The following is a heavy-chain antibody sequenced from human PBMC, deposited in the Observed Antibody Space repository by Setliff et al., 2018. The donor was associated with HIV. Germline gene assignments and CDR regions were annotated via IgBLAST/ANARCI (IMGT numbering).Heavy chain of an antibody. Sequence: GGSLRLSCVVSGFTFSGFGMHWVRQAPGRGLEWVAFMSYDGTNKHYGDSVKGRFTISRDNSKNTLFLQMNSLRVEDTAVYYIAKDSSYYYGSGSYWPGCWFDPWGPGTLVTVSS. J-gene: IGHJ5*02. CDR2: MSYDGTNK. CDR3: AKDSSYYYGSGSYWPGCWFDP. V-gene: IGHV3-30*18. D-gene: IGHD3-10*01. CDR1: GFTFSGFG.